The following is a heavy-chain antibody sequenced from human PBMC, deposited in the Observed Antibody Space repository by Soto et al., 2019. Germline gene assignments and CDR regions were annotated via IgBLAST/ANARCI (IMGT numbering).Heavy chain of an antibody. J-gene: IGHJ6*02. V-gene: IGHV1-69*01. CDR2: IIPIFGTA. Sequence: QVQLVQSGAEVKKPGSSVKVSCKASGGTFSSYAISWVRQAPGQGLEWMGGIIPIFGTANYAQKFQGRDTITADESTSTAYMELSSLRSEDTAVYYCARKSRFLEGYYYYGMDVWGQGTTVTVSS. D-gene: IGHD3-3*01. CDR3: ARKSRFLEGYYYYGMDV. CDR1: GGTFSSYA.